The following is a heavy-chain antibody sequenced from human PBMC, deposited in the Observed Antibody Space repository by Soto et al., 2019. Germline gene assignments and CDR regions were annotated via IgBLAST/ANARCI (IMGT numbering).Heavy chain of an antibody. Sequence: QITLKESGPTLVKPTQTLTLTCTFSGFSLSTSGVGVGWIRQPPGKALEWLALIYWDDDKRYSPSLRSRLTITKDTSKNQVVLTMTNMDPVDTATYYCALRITMVRGFDYWGQGTLVTVSS. D-gene: IGHD3-10*01. CDR2: IYWDDDK. CDR3: ALRITMVRGFDY. CDR1: GFSLSTSGVG. J-gene: IGHJ4*02. V-gene: IGHV2-5*02.